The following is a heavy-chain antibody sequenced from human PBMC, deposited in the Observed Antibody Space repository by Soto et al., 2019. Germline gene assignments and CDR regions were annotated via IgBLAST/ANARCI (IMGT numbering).Heavy chain of an antibody. V-gene: IGHV1-18*04. CDR1: GYTFRNYG. D-gene: IGHD6-19*01. CDR2: ITAYNGNR. CDR3: ARDAQYKAVADDGSSDY. J-gene: IGHJ4*02. Sequence: QIQLVQSGPEVRKPGASVTVSCKASGYTFRNYGIKWVRQAPGHGLEWVGWITAYNGNRHHAEKFQGRVTMTTDTSTSTPYMELRSLTSADTAVYYCARDAQYKAVADDGSSDYWGQGTLVTVSP.